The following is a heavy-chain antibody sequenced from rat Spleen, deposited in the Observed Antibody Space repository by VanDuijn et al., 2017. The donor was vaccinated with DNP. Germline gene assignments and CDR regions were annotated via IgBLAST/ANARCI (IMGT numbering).Heavy chain of an antibody. Sequence: QVQLKESGPDLVQPSQTLSLTCTVSGFALTTYNVHWVRQPPGKGLEWMGIMWNSGNTDYNSALRSRLSISWDTSKNQVFLKMDSLQSGDTATYFCARDRAYYGSNYFDYWGQGVMVTVSS. D-gene: IGHD1-7*01. CDR1: GFALTTYN. CDR3: ARDRAYYGSNYFDY. J-gene: IGHJ2*01. V-gene: IGHV2-30*01. CDR2: MWNSGNT.